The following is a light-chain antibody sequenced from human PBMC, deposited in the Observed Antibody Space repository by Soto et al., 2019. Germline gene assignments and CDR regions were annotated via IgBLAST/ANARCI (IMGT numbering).Light chain of an antibody. J-gene: IGLJ1*01. Sequence: QSVLTQPASVSGSPGQSITISCTGTTNDVGGYNYVSWYQQHPGKAPKLLIFEVSSRPSGVSNRFSGSKSGNTASLTISALQAEDEADYFCNSYTSSTSRPYVFGTGTKLTVL. CDR2: EVS. CDR1: TNDVGGYNY. CDR3: NSYTSSTSRPYV. V-gene: IGLV2-14*01.